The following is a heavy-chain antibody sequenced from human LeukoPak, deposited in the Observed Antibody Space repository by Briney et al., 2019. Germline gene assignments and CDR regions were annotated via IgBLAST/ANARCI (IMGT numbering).Heavy chain of an antibody. V-gene: IGHV3-33*06. J-gene: IGHJ4*02. CDR3: AKVHDSSGWYYFDY. CDR2: IWYDGSNK. D-gene: IGHD6-19*01. Sequence: GGSLRLSCAASGFTFSSYGMHWVRQAPGKGLEWVAVIWYDGSNKYYADSVKGRFTISRDNSKNTLYLQMNSLRAEDTAVYYCAKVHDSSGWYYFDYWGQGTLVTVSS. CDR1: GFTFSSYG.